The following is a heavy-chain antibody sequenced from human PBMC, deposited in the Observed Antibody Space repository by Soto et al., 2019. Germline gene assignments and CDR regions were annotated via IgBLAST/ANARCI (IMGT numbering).Heavy chain of an antibody. J-gene: IGHJ4*02. CDR2: IYYNGTT. V-gene: IGHV4-59*08. CDR1: GGSISSYY. Sequence: QVQLQESGPGLVKPSETLSLTCTVSGGSISSYYWSWIRQPPGKGLEWIGYIYYNGTTNYNPSLKSRVTISVATSKNQCSLKLSSVTAADTAVYYCARRYGGNLDYWGQGTLVTVSS. CDR3: ARRYGGNLDY. D-gene: IGHD1-26*01.